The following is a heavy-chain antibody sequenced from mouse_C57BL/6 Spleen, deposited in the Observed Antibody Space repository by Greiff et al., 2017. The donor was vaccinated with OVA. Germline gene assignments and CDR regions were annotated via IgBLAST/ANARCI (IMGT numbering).Heavy chain of an antibody. Sequence: EVQLQQSGPELVKPGASVKISCKASGYSFTGYYMNWVKQSPEKSLEWIGEINPSTGGTTYNQKFKAKATLTVDKSSSTAYMQLKSLTSEDSAVYYCARFYYGNSAWFAYWGQGTLVTVSA. CDR3: ARFYYGNSAWFAY. D-gene: IGHD2-1*01. CDR1: GYSFTGYY. CDR2: INPSTGGT. J-gene: IGHJ3*01. V-gene: IGHV1-42*01.